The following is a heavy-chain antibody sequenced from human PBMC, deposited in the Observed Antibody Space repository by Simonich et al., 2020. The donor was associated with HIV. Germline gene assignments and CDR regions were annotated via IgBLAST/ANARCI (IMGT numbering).Heavy chain of an antibody. CDR3: ARAYYDTLTGYLYLDS. J-gene: IGHJ4*02. Sequence: QVSLVQSGAEVKRPGASVKVSCKATGYSFTDYYIHCVRQAPGQCLGWMVWIIPNSGATIYAQQFRGRVTLTRDTAISTAYMELSRPRSDDTAVYYCARAYYDTLTGYLYLDSWGQGTLVTVSS. CDR2: IIPNSGAT. V-gene: IGHV1-2*02. D-gene: IGHD3-9*01. CDR1: GYSFTDYY.